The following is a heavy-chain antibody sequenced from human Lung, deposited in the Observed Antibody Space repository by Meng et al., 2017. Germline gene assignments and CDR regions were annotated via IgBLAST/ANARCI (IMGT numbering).Heavy chain of an antibody. CDR3: ATSKMAAFDY. D-gene: IGHD5-24*01. J-gene: IGHJ4*02. V-gene: IGHV3-7*01. CDR1: GFRFSNDW. CDR2: IKQDGSEK. Sequence: GGSLRLSCAASGFRFSNDWMSWVRQAPGKGLEWVANIKQDGSEKYYVDSVKGRFTISRDNAKNSLYLQMNSLRAEDTAVYYCATSKMAAFDYWGQGTLVTVSS.